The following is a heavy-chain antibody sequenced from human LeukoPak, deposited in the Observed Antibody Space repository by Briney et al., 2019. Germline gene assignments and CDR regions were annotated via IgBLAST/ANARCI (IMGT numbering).Heavy chain of an antibody. Sequence: SETLSLTCTVSGGSISSGSYYWSWIRQPARKGLEWIGRIYTSGSTNYNPSLKSRVTISVDTSKNQFSLKLSSVTAADTAVYYCARYYYGSGSYSLYAFDIWGQGTMVTVSS. J-gene: IGHJ3*02. D-gene: IGHD3-10*01. CDR2: IYTSGST. CDR3: ARYYYGSGSYSLYAFDI. CDR1: GGSISSGSYY. V-gene: IGHV4-61*02.